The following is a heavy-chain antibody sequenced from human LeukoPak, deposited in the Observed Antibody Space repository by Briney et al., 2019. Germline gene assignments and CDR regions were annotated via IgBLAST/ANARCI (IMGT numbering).Heavy chain of an antibody. J-gene: IGHJ6*02. Sequence: ASVKVSCKASGYTFTGYYMHWVRQAPGQGLEWMGWINPNSGGTNYAQKFQGWVTMTRDTSISTAYMELSRLRSDDTAVYYCARAITMVRGVLYYYYGMDVWGQGTTVTVSS. CDR1: GYTFTGYY. V-gene: IGHV1-2*04. CDR3: ARAITMVRGVLYYYYGMDV. D-gene: IGHD3-10*01. CDR2: INPNSGGT.